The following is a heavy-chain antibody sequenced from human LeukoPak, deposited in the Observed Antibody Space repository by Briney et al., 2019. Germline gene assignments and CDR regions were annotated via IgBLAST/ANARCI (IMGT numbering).Heavy chain of an antibody. CDR2: ISYDGSNK. D-gene: IGHD6-19*01. CDR3: AKDLRLVRVLDY. J-gene: IGHJ4*02. Sequence: GGSLRLSCAASGFTFSSYGMHRVRQAPGKGLEWVAVISYDGSNKYYADSVKGRFTISRDNSKNTLYLQMNSLRAEDTAVYYCAKDLRLVRVLDYWGQGTLVTVSS. V-gene: IGHV3-30*18. CDR1: GFTFSSYG.